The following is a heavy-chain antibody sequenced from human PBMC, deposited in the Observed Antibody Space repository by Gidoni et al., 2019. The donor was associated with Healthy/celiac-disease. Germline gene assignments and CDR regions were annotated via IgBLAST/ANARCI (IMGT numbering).Heavy chain of an antibody. J-gene: IGHJ3*02. V-gene: IGHV3-74*01. CDR2: INSDGSST. CDR3: AREPTLTTYYYDSSPSYAFDI. Sequence: EVQLVESGGGLVQPGGSLRLSCAASGFTFSSYWMHWVRQAPGKGLVWVSRINSDGSSTSDADSVKGRFTISRDNAKNTLYLQMNSLRAEDTAVYYCAREPTLTTYYYDSSPSYAFDIWGQGTMVTVSS. D-gene: IGHD3-22*01. CDR1: GFTFSSYW.